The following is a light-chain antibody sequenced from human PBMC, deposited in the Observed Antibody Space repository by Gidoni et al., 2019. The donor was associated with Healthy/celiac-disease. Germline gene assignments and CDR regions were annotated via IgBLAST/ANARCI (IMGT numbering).Light chain of an antibody. J-gene: IGKJ4*01. CDR1: QCVSSSY. V-gene: IGKV3-20*01. CDR3: QQYGSSPRLT. Sequence: EIVLTQSPATLSLSSGERATLSCRASQCVSSSYLAWYQQKPGQAPRLLIYGASSRATGIPDRFSGSGSGTDFTLTISRLEPEEFAVYYCQQYGSSPRLTFGGGTKVEIK. CDR2: GAS.